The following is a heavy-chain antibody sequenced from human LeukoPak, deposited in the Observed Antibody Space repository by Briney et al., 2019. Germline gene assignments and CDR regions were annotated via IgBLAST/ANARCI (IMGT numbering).Heavy chain of an antibody. Sequence: SGGSLRLSCAASVFPFSTYNMNWVRQAPGKGLEWVSSITSSSSYTFYADSVKGRFTISRDNAKNSLYLQMNSLRAEDTAVYSCAKDLDHDYDDYGLDYWGQGTLVTVSS. V-gene: IGHV3-21*01. J-gene: IGHJ4*02. D-gene: IGHD4-17*01. CDR1: VFPFSTYN. CDR2: ITSSSSYT. CDR3: AKDLDHDYDDYGLDY.